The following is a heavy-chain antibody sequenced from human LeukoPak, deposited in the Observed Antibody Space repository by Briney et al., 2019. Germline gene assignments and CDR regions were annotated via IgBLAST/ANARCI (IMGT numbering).Heavy chain of an antibody. CDR1: GFIFSTYV. J-gene: IGHJ4*02. V-gene: IGHV3-23*01. D-gene: IGHD3-9*01. CDR2: LSHSGGSA. CDR3: AKLGFLTGSFDS. Sequence: PGGSLRLSCAGSGFIFSTYVLSWVGQAPGRGLEWGSSLSHSGGSAYYTDSVKGRFTISRDNSKNTLYLHMNSLRVGDTAVYFCAKLGFLTGSFDSWGQGTLVSVSS.